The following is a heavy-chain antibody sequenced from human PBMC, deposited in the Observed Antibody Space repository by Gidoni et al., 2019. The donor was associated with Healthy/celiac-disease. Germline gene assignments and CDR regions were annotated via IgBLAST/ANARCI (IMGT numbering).Heavy chain of an antibody. CDR1: GGTFSSYP. J-gene: IGHJ4*02. CDR2: IIPIFGTA. Sequence: QVQLVQSAAEVKKPGSSLKVSCTPSGGTFSSYPFSWGRQAPGQGLEWMGGIIPIFGTANYAEKVQGRVTITADESTSTADMELSSRRSEETAVYYCAREELGPSVYFDYWGQGTLVTVSS. V-gene: IGHV1-69*01. CDR3: AREELGPSVYFDY. D-gene: IGHD1-26*01.